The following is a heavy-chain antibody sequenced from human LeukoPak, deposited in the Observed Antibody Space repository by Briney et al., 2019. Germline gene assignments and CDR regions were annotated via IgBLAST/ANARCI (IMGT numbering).Heavy chain of an antibody. D-gene: IGHD3-3*01. CDR1: GGSFSGYY. CDR3: ARGHYQSYYDFWSGYYRSLYFDY. J-gene: IGHJ4*02. CDR2: INHSGST. V-gene: IGHV4-34*01. Sequence: SETLSLTCAVYGGSFSGYYWSWIRQPPGKGLEWIGEINHSGSTNYNPSLKSRVTISVDTSKNQFSLKLSSVTAADTAVYYCARGHYQSYYDFWSGYYRSLYFDYWGQGTLVTVSS.